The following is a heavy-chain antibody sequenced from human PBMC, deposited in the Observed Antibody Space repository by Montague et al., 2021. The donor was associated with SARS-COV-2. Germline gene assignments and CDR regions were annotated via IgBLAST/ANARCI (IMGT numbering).Heavy chain of an antibody. Sequence: PALVKPTQTLTLICTFSGFSLSTSGMCVSWIRQPPGKALEWLARIDWDDDKYYSTSLKTRLTISKDTSKNQVVLTMTNMDPVDTATYYCARIRYDILTGYQTLFDYWGQGTLVTVSS. D-gene: IGHD3-9*01. V-gene: IGHV2-70*11. CDR1: GFSLSTSGMC. J-gene: IGHJ4*02. CDR2: IDWDDDK. CDR3: ARIRYDILTGYQTLFDY.